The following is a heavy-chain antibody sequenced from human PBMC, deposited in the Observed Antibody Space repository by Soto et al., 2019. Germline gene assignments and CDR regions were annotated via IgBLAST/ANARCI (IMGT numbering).Heavy chain of an antibody. D-gene: IGHD5-12*01. CDR1: GFSFSGSW. V-gene: IGHV3-7*01. J-gene: IGHJ4*02. Sequence: DVQLVESGGGLVQPGGSLRLSCAASGFSFSGSWMSWVRQAPGRGLEFVANINQDGSGKNSVDSVKGRFTICGDNAKNSVFLQMNGLRDADSGVYYCAREPGYSSFDYWGQGTLVTVSS. CDR2: INQDGSGK. CDR3: AREPGYSSFDY.